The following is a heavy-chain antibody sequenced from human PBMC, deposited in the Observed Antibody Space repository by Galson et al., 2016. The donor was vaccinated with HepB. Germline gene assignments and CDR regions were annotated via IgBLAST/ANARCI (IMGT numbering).Heavy chain of an antibody. J-gene: IGHJ4*02. V-gene: IGHV3-21*01. Sequence: SLRLSCAASGFTFSIYTMNWVRQAPGKGLEWVSSISSAGGYLYYADSVEGRFTISRDNAKKSLYLQMNSLRVDDTAVYYCARANVAAAGVDFDFWGQGTLVTVSS. CDR3: ARANVAAAGVDFDF. CDR2: ISSAGGYL. CDR1: GFTFSIYT. D-gene: IGHD6-13*01.